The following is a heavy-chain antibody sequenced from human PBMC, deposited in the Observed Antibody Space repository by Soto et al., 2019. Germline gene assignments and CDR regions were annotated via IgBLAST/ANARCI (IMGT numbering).Heavy chain of an antibody. J-gene: IGHJ4*02. CDR2: ISYDGVNK. D-gene: IGHD2-2*01. CDR1: GFTFSTYT. V-gene: IGHV3-30-3*01. CDR3: AREHATYYFDN. Sequence: QAQLVESGGGVVQPGRSLRLSCAASGFTFSTYTIHWVRQAPGKGLEWVAAISYDGVNKYYADSVKGRFTISRDNSKNTLHLHMSSLREEDTAVYYCAREHATYYFDNWGQGTLVTVSS.